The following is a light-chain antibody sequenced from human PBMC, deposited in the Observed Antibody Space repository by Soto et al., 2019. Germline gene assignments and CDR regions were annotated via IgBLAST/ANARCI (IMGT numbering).Light chain of an antibody. CDR1: SGHSSYT. CDR3: QTWGTGIEV. CDR2: LNSDGSH. V-gene: IGLV4-69*01. Sequence: QLVLTQSPSASASLGASVKLNCTLSSGHSSYTIAWHQQQPEKGPRYLMTLNSDGSHSKGDGIPDRFSGSSSGAERYLSISRLQSADEAAYYCQTWGTGIEVFGGGTKLTAL. J-gene: IGLJ3*02.